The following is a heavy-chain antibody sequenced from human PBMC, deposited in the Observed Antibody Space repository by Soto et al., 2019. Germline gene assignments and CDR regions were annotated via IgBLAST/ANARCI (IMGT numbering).Heavy chain of an antibody. V-gene: IGHV4-59*02. J-gene: IGHJ4*02. CDR1: GGSVSNSY. Sequence: SETLSLTCTVSGGSVSNSYWGWIRKPPGKGLEWVAYVYYSGSTNYNPSLGSRVTISVDKSKNQFSLKMTSVTGADTAVYYCARGRSHEWELLVQYFDYWGQGTLVTVSS. CDR3: ARGRSHEWELLVQYFDY. CDR2: VYYSGST. D-gene: IGHD1-26*01.